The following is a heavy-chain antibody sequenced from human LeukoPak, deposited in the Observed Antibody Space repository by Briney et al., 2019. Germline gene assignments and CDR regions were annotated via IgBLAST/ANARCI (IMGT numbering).Heavy chain of an antibody. CDR1: GDSVSSNSAA. D-gene: IGHD1-7*01. V-gene: IGHV6-1*01. CDR2: TYDRSKWYN. CDR3: AREARDWNYGDYYYYGMDV. Sequence: SQTLSLTCAISGDSVSSNSAAWNWIRQSPSRGLEWLGRTYDRSKWYNDYAVSVKSRITINPDTSKNQFSLQLNSVTPEDTAVYYCAREARDWNYGDYYYYGMDVWGQGTTVTVSS. J-gene: IGHJ6*02.